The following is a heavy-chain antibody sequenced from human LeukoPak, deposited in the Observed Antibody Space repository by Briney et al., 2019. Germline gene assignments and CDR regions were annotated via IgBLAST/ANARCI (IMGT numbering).Heavy chain of an antibody. Sequence: PSQTLSLTCTVSGGSISSGDYYWSWIRQPPGKGLEWIGYIYHSGSTYYNPSLKGRVTISVDRSKNQFSLKLSSVTAADTAVYYCARGSRVSFNWYFDLWGRGTLVTVSS. J-gene: IGHJ2*01. CDR2: IYHSGST. D-gene: IGHD2-8*01. CDR1: GGSISSGDYY. V-gene: IGHV4-30-2*01. CDR3: ARGSRVSFNWYFDL.